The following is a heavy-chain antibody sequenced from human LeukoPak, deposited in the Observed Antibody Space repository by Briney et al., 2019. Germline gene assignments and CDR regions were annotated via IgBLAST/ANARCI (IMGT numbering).Heavy chain of an antibody. CDR1: GGSISSYY. CDR3: AKDAILAVAGTSVWFDP. CDR2: IYYSGST. J-gene: IGHJ5*02. V-gene: IGHV4-59*01. Sequence: SETLSLTCTVSGGSISSYYWSWIRQPPGKGLEWIGYIYYSGSTNYNPSLKSRVTISVDTSKNQFSLKLSSVTAADTAVYYCAKDAILAVAGTSVWFDPWGQGTLVTVSS. D-gene: IGHD6-19*01.